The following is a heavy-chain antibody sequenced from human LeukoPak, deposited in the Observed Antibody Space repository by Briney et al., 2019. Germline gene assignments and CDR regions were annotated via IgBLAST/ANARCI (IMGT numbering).Heavy chain of an antibody. J-gene: IGHJ4*02. CDR3: ARDRCSGGSCYLAFDY. CDR1: GGSIRSYY. D-gene: IGHD2-15*01. V-gene: IGHV4-4*07. Sequence: SETLSLTCTVSGGSIRSYYWSWIRQPAGKGLEWIGRIYTSGSTNYNPSLKSRVTMSVDTSKNQFSLKLSAVTAADTAVYYCARDRCSGGSCYLAFDYWGQGTLVTVSS. CDR2: IYTSGST.